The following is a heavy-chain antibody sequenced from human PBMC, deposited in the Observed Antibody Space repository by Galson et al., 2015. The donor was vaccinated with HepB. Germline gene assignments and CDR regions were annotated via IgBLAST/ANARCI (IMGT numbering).Heavy chain of an antibody. CDR2: ILHDAHNR. CDR1: GFPFSNYA. J-gene: IGHJ4*02. Sequence: SLRLSCAASGFPFSNYAMHWVRQTPGKGLEWMTVILHDAHNRYYADSVEGRFTVSRDNSKNTVYLQMNSLRPGDTAMYCCARRAGASGGFSFDYWGQGSLVTVSS. CDR3: ARRAGASGGFSFDY. V-gene: IGHV3-30*04. D-gene: IGHD3-10*01.